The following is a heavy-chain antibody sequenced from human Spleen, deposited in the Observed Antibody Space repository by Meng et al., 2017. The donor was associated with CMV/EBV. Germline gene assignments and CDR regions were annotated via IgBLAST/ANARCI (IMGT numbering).Heavy chain of an antibody. V-gene: IGHV1-2*02. CDR1: GYTFTDYY. CDR2: INPNSGGT. CDR3: ARENDYFDH. J-gene: IGHJ4*02. Sequence: ASVKVSCKASGYTFTDYYMHWVRQAPGQGLEWMGWINPNSGGTNYAQKFQDRVTMTRDTSISTAYMELSSLRSDDTAVYYCARENDYFDHWGQGTLVTVSS.